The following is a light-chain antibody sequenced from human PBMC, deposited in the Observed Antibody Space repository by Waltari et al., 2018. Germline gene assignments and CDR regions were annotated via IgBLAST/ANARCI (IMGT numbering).Light chain of an antibody. CDR3: QQYDGEVVT. J-gene: IGKJ4*01. CDR2: GKS. CDR1: QSVTSIS. Sequence: DILLPQSPGTLSLSPRERATLSCRASQSVTSISLTWYQQKLGQAPRLLSDGKSSRATGIPDRFSGSGSGTDFTLTISRLEPEDFAVYYCQQYDGEVVTFGGGTKVEI. V-gene: IGKV3-20*01.